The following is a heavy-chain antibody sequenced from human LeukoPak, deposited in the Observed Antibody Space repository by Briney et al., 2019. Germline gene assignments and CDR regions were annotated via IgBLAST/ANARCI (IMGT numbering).Heavy chain of an antibody. CDR3: ARGLTYYDFWSGSNGFDP. J-gene: IGHJ5*02. CDR2: IIPIFGPA. D-gene: IGHD3-3*01. CDR1: GGTFSSYA. V-gene: IGHV1-69*13. Sequence: SVKVSCKASGGTFSSYAISWVRQAPGQGLEWMVGIIPIFGPANYAQKFQGRVSITADDYTSTAYMELNRLRSEDTAVYYCARGLTYYDFWSGSNGFDPWGQGTLVTVSS.